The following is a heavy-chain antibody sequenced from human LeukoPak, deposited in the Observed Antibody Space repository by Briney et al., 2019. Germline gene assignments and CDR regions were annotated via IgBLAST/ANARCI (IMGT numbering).Heavy chain of an antibody. J-gene: IGHJ4*02. Sequence: PSETLSLTCTVSGGPIRDFYWNWIRLPPGRGLEWIGYTYYSGSTSYNPSLESRVAISVDMSKNQFSLKLSSVTAADTAVYYCARHGWYSSSHTPDYWGQGTLVTVSS. CDR2: TYYSGST. CDR1: GGPIRDFY. CDR3: ARHGWYSSSHTPDY. V-gene: IGHV4-59*08. D-gene: IGHD6-13*01.